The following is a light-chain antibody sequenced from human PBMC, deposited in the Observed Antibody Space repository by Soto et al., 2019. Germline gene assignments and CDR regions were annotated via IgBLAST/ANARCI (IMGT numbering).Light chain of an antibody. CDR3: SSYGGSNNLV. V-gene: IGLV2-8*01. Sequence: QPVLTQPPSASGSPGQSVTISCTGTSSDVGGYNFVSWYQQHPGKAPKLIIYEVIKRPSGVPDRFSGSKSGNTASLTVSGLQAEDEGDYYCSSYGGSNNLVFGGGTKLTVL. CDR1: SSDVGGYNF. J-gene: IGLJ2*01. CDR2: EVI.